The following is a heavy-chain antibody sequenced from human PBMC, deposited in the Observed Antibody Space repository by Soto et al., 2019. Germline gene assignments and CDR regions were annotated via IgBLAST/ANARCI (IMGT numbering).Heavy chain of an antibody. Sequence: GGSLRLSCAASGFTFSSYSMNWVRQAPGKGLEWVSYISSSSSTIYYADSVKGRFTISRDNSKNTLYLQMNSLRAEDTAVYYCARGTSPITFGGVIVPLGYWGQGTLVTVSS. V-gene: IGHV3-48*01. CDR3: ARGTSPITFGGVIVPLGY. CDR1: GFTFSSYS. J-gene: IGHJ4*02. CDR2: ISSSSSTI. D-gene: IGHD3-16*02.